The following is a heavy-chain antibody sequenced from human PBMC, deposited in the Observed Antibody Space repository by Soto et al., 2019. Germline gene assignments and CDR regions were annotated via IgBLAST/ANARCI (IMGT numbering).Heavy chain of an antibody. CDR1: GGSVSSGSYY. J-gene: IGHJ4*02. Sequence: SETLSLTCTVSGGSVSSGSYYWSWIRQPPGKGLEWIGYIYYSGSTNYNPSLKSRVTISVDTSKNQFSLKLSSVTAADTAVYYCAREGYSYGPFDYWGQGALVTVSS. CDR3: AREGYSYGPFDY. V-gene: IGHV4-61*01. D-gene: IGHD5-18*01. CDR2: IYYSGST.